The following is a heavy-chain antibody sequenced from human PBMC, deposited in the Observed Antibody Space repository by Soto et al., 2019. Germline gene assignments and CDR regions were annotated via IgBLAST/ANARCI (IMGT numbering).Heavy chain of an antibody. J-gene: IGHJ4*01. D-gene: IGHD6-19*01. Sequence: QVQLVQSGAEVKKPGSSVKVSCKASGDTFSRYGFSWVRQAPGQGLEWMGGIIPNFGSADYEQQFQGRLTITADESTSTVYMELSSLRSEDTAVYYCARQAFPGIAVAGILYYFDYWGQGTLVTVSS. CDR1: GDTFSRYG. CDR2: IIPNFGSA. V-gene: IGHV1-69*01. CDR3: ARQAFPGIAVAGILYYFDY.